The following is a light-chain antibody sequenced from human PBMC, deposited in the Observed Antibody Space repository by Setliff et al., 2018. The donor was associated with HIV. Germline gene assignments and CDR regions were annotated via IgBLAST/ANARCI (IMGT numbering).Light chain of an antibody. CDR2: EVN. V-gene: IGLV2-23*02. Sequence: QSALTQPASVSGSPGQSITISCSGTSSDVGNYNLVSWYQQHPGEAPKLTIYEVNKRPSGVSNRFSGSKSGNTASLTISGLQAEDEADYYCCSYAGSRIFDVFGTGTKVTVL. CDR1: SSDVGNYNL. J-gene: IGLJ1*01. CDR3: CSYAGSRIFDV.